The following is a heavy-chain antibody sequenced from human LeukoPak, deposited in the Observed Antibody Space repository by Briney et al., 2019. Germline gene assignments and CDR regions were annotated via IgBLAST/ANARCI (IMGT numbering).Heavy chain of an antibody. CDR2: IIHSGRT. CDR3: ARGTLLMHPATFDS. V-gene: IGHV4-34*12. CDR1: GGSFSGYY. D-gene: IGHD3-16*01. J-gene: IGHJ4*02. Sequence: PSETLSLTCAVSGGSFSGYYWTWIRQSPGKGLEWIGEIIHSGRTNYSPSLESRVTLSVVTPNNQFSLKLNSVTAADTAVYYSARGTLLMHPATFDSWGQGTLVTVSS.